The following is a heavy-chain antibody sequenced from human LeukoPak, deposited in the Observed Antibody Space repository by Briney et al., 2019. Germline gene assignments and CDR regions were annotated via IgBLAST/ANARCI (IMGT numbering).Heavy chain of an antibody. CDR2: IRSNSDGGII. CDR1: GFTFSNAW. Sequence: PGGSLRLSCATSGFTFSNAWMNWVRQAPGKGLEWVGRIRSNSDGGIIDYAAPVKGRFTLSRDDSKTTLYLQMNSLRAEDTAVYYCARAPGTSPPDGYWGQGTLVTVSS. CDR3: ARAPGTSPPDGY. D-gene: IGHD2-2*01. J-gene: IGHJ4*02. V-gene: IGHV3-15*07.